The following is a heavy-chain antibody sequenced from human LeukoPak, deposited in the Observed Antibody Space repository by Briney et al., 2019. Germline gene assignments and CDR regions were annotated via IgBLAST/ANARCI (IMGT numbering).Heavy chain of an antibody. CDR2: INYSGST. J-gene: IGHJ6*03. V-gene: IGHV4-39*07. CDR3: ARVLAIFGLDTTDFYMDV. CDR1: GGSISSSRYY. Sequence: PSETLSLTCTVSGGSISSSRYYWVWIPQPPGKGLEGIRSINYSGSTYYPPSLKSRVTVSVDPSQNQVSLSLTSVTAADTAVYSCARVLAIFGLDTTDFYMDVWGKGTTVTVSS. D-gene: IGHD3/OR15-3a*01.